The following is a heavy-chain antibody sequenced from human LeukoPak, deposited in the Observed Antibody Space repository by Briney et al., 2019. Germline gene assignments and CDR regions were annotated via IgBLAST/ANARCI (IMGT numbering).Heavy chain of an antibody. J-gene: IGHJ4*02. CDR3: VEVRCDRTTCPEV. CDR2: ISGSGGST. V-gene: IGHV3-23*01. D-gene: IGHD2-2*01. Sequence: GGSLRLSCTASGFTFSTYAMSWVRQAPGEGLEWVSGISGSGGSTYYTDSVKGRFTISRDNSKNTLHLQMSSLRAEDTALYYCVEVRCDRTTCPEVWGQGTLVTVSS. CDR1: GFTFSTYA.